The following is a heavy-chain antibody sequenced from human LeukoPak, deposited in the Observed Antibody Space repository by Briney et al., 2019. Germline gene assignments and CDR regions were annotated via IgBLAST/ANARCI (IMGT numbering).Heavy chain of an antibody. Sequence: TGGSLRLSCAASGFTVSSNYMSWVRRAPGKGLEWVSDIYSGGSTYYADSVKGRFTISRDNAKNTLYLQMSSLTAEDTAVYYCAASMAGFNWFDPWGQGTLVTVSS. D-gene: IGHD6-19*01. J-gene: IGHJ5*02. V-gene: IGHV3-66*01. CDR1: GFTVSSNY. CDR3: AASMAGFNWFDP. CDR2: IYSGGST.